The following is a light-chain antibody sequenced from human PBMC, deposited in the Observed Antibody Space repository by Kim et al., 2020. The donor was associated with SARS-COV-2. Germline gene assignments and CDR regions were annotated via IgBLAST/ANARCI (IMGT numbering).Light chain of an antibody. J-gene: IGLJ3*02. CDR1: TSNIGTNG. Sequence: QSVLTQPPSASGTPGQRVTVSCSGGTSNIGTNGVNWYQQVPGTAPKLLIYDDNRRPSGVPDRVSASKSGTSASLAIGGIQSEDEAHYYCATWDNGLKVWVFGGGTQLTVL. V-gene: IGLV1-44*01. CDR3: ATWDNGLKVWV. CDR2: DDN.